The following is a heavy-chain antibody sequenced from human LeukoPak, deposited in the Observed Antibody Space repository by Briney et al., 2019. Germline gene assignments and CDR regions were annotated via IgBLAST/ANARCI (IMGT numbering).Heavy chain of an antibody. CDR3: ARDYAGFCSGATCHFDS. Sequence: PGGSLRLSCVASGFTFSTHSMNWVRQAPGKGLEWVSSISSSSAYIYYADSVKGRFTISRDNAKNSVFLQVSSLRGDDTAVYYCARDYAGFCSGATCHFDSWGQGTLVTVTS. CDR1: GFTFSTHS. J-gene: IGHJ4*02. V-gene: IGHV3-21*01. D-gene: IGHD2-2*03. CDR2: ISSSSAYI.